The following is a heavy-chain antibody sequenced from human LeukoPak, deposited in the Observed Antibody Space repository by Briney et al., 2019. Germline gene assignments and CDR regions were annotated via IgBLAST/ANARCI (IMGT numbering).Heavy chain of an antibody. CDR3: AKDPTYDSRGGYNWDWYFDL. D-gene: IGHD5-24*01. V-gene: IGHV3-23*01. J-gene: IGHJ2*01. CDR1: GFTFSSNV. CDR2: IPASGGST. Sequence: GGSLRLSCAASGFTFSSNVMIWVRQAPGKGLEWVSSIPASGGSTYYADSVKGRFTISRDNSKNTLYLQMNSLRAEDTAVYYCAKDPTYDSRGGYNWDWYFDLWGRGTLVTVSS.